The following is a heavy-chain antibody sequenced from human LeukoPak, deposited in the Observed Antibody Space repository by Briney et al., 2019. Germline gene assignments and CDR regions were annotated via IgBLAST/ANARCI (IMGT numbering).Heavy chain of an antibody. D-gene: IGHD5-24*01. J-gene: IGHJ4*02. Sequence: PGGSLRLSCAASGFTFSSYAMSWVRQAPGKGLEWVSAISVSGGSTYYADSVKVRFPISRDNSKHTLYLEMNRLRAEDKAVYYCAKDRLLMARALLDYWGQGTLVTVSS. V-gene: IGHV3-23*01. CDR1: GFTFSSYA. CDR3: AKDRLLMARALLDY. CDR2: ISVSGGST.